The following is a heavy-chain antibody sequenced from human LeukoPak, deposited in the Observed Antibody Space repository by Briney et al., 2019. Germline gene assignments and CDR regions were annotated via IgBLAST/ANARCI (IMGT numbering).Heavy chain of an antibody. D-gene: IGHD6-19*01. Sequence: PSETLSLTCAVSGGSISSSNWWIWVRQPPGKGLEWIGEIYHSGTTNYNPSLKSRVTISVDKSKNQFSLKLSSVTAADTAVYYCARHSSGWFVGGPKFDYWGQGTLVTVSS. V-gene: IGHV4-4*02. CDR3: ARHSSGWFVGGPKFDY. CDR1: GGSISSSNW. J-gene: IGHJ4*02. CDR2: IYHSGTT.